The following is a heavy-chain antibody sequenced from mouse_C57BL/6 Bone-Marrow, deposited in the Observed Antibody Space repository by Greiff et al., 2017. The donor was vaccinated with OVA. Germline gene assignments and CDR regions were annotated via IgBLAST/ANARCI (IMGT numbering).Heavy chain of an antibody. V-gene: IGHV1-26*01. CDR2: INPNNGGT. Sequence: EVKLQQSGPELVKPGASVKISCKASGYTFTDYYMNWVKQSHGKSLEWIGDINPNNGGTSYNQKFKGKATLTVDKSSSTAYMELRSLTSEDSAVYYCARNTTVVPFDYWGQGTTLTVSS. CDR3: ARNTTVVPFDY. CDR1: GYTFTDYY. J-gene: IGHJ2*01. D-gene: IGHD1-1*01.